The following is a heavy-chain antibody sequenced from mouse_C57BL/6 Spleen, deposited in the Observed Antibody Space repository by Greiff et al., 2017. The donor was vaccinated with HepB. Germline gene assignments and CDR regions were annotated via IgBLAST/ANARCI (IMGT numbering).Heavy chain of an antibody. J-gene: IGHJ2*01. CDR2: FYPGSGSI. CDR1: GYTFTEYT. CDR3: ARHGGYYYGSSRVYYFDY. D-gene: IGHD1-1*01. Sequence: QVHVKQSGAELVKPGASVKLSCKASGYTFTEYTIHWVKQRSGQGLEWIGWFYPGSGSIKYNEKFKDKATLTADKSSSTVYMELSRLTSEASAVYFCARHGGYYYGSSRVYYFDYWGQGTTLTVSS. V-gene: IGHV1-62-2*01.